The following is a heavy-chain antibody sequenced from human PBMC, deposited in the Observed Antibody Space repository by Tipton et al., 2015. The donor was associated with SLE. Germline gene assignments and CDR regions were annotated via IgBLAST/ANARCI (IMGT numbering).Heavy chain of an antibody. CDR1: GFTFSNYA. D-gene: IGHD3-3*01. V-gene: IGHV3-23*01. Sequence: SLRLSCEASGFTFSNYAMSWVRQAPGKGLEWISAITGSGDRTYYKDSVKGRFTISRDNSRNSLYLQMNGLRAEDTAIYYCARSPVDYWNGYSAWGQGTLVAVSS. CDR3: ARSPVDYWNGYSA. CDR2: ITGSGDRT. J-gene: IGHJ1*01.